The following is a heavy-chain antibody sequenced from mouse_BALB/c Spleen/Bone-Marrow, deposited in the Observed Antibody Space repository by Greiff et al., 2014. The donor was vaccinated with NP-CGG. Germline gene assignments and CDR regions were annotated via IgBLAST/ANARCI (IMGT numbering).Heavy chain of an antibody. V-gene: IGHV14-3*02. Sequence: EVKLEESGAELVKPGASVKLSCTASGFNIKDTYMHWVKQRPEQGLEWIGGIDPANGNIKYDPKFQGKATITAYASSNTAYLQLSSLTSEDTAVYYCAPYYYGRWFANWGQGTLVTVSA. J-gene: IGHJ3*01. CDR3: APYYYGRWFAN. CDR1: GFNIKDTY. CDR2: IDPANGNI. D-gene: IGHD1-1*01.